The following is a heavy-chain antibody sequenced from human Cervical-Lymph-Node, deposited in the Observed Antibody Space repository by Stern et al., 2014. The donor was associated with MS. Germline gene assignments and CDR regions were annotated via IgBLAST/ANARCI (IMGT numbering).Heavy chain of an antibody. CDR3: ARDLRRGYSASYXXXXX. D-gene: IGHD5-24*01. Sequence: QVQLVESGGGLVKPGGSLRLSCAASGFSFSDYYMSWLRQAPGKGLEWLSFISGSGMTIFYAESVRGRFPISRDNAKKSLYLQMNSLTDDDTAVYYCARDLRRGYSASYXXXXXWGQGILGTVSS. CDR1: GFSFSDYY. CDR2: ISGSGMTI. J-gene: IGHJ4*02. V-gene: IGHV3-11*01.